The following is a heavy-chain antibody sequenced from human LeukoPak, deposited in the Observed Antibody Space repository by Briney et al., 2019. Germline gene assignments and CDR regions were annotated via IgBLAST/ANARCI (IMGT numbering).Heavy chain of an antibody. D-gene: IGHD3-10*01. CDR3: AKGYYASGSYGWFDP. V-gene: IGHV3-48*01. J-gene: IGHJ5*02. Sequence: GGSLRLSCAASEFSVGSNYTTWVRQAPGKGLEWVSHISSSSSTIYYADSVKGRFTISRDNAKNSLYLQMNSLRAEDTAVYYCAKGYYASGSYGWFDPWGQGTLVTVSS. CDR1: EFSVGSNY. CDR2: ISSSSSTI.